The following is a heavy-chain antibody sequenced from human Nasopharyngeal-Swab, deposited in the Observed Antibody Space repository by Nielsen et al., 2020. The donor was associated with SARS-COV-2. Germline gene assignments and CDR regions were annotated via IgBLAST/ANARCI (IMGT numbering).Heavy chain of an antibody. D-gene: IGHD6-6*01. CDR2: ISAYNGNT. V-gene: IGHV1-18*01. CDR3: ARDEQTWMIAARLGGDGYYYGMDV. Sequence: ASVKVSCKASGYTFTSYGISWVRQAPGQGLEWMGWISAYNGNTNYAQKLQGRDAMTTDTSTSTAYMELRSLRSDDTAVYYCARDEQTWMIAARLGGDGYYYGMDVWGQGTTVTVSS. CDR1: GYTFTSYG. J-gene: IGHJ6*02.